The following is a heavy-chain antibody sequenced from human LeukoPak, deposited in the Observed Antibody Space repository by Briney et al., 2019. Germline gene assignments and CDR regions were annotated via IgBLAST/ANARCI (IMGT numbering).Heavy chain of an antibody. CDR3: AKRTMGSSAWYCFDY. CDR2: ISGNGAGT. CDR1: GFTFSSHA. D-gene: IGHD6-19*01. J-gene: IGHJ4*02. Sequence: PGGSLRLSCTPSGFTFSSHAMSWVRQAPGKGLEWVSGISGNGAGTYYGDSVKGRFTISRDISKNTLYLQMSSLRAEDTAVYYCAKRTMGSSAWYCFDYWGQGTLVTVSS. V-gene: IGHV3-23*01.